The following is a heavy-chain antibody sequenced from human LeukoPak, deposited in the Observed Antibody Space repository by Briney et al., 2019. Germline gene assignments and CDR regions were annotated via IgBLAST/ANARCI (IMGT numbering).Heavy chain of an antibody. V-gene: IGHV3-23*01. CDR3: AKDRGGWYGDYFDY. CDR1: GFTLSSYA. J-gene: IGHJ4*02. CDR2: ISGSGGST. D-gene: IGHD6-19*01. Sequence: GGSLRLSCAASGFTLSSYAMSWVRQAPGKGLEWVSAISGSGGSTYYADSVKGRFTIYRDNSKNTLYLQMNSLRAEDTAVYYCAKDRGGWYGDYFDYWGQGTLVTVSS.